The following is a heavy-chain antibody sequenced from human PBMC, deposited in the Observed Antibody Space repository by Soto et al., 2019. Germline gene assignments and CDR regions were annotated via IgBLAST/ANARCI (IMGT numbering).Heavy chain of an antibody. Sequence: GGSLRLSCTASGFTFGDYAMSWVRQAPGKGLEWVGFIRSKAYGGTTEYAASVKGRFTISRDDSKSIAYLQMNSLKTEDTAVYYCTRVLAPLITFGGVIVIPDAFDIWGQGTMVTVSS. CDR3: TRVLAPLITFGGVIVIPDAFDI. J-gene: IGHJ3*02. CDR1: GFTFGDYA. D-gene: IGHD3-16*02. CDR2: IRSKAYGGTT. V-gene: IGHV3-49*04.